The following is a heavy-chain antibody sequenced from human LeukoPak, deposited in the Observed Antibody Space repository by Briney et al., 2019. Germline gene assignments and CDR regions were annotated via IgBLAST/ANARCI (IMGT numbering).Heavy chain of an antibody. J-gene: IGHJ4*02. CDR3: ARVIAAVSTRLDY. V-gene: IGHV1-2*02. CDR2: INPNSGGT. D-gene: IGHD6-13*01. Sequence: ASVKVSCKASGYTFTGYYMHWVRQAPGQGLEWMGWINPNSGGTNYAQKFQGRVTMTRDTSISTAYMELSRLRSDDTAMYYCARVIAAVSTRLDYWGQGTLVTVSS. CDR1: GYTFTGYY.